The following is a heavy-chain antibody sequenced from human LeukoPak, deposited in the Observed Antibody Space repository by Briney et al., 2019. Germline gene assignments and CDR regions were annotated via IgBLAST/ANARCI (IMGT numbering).Heavy chain of an antibody. V-gene: IGHV3-23*01. J-gene: IGHJ4*02. CDR3: AKDGFDYYDSSGYYYFDY. CDR2: ISGNGGVT. Sequence: GGSLRLSCAASGFTFSSYAMIWVRQAPGKGLEWVSAISGNGGVTYNADSVKGRFTISRDNSKNTVYLQMKSLRAEDTAVYYCAKDGFDYYDSSGYYYFDYWGQGTLVTVSS. D-gene: IGHD3-22*01. CDR1: GFTFSSYA.